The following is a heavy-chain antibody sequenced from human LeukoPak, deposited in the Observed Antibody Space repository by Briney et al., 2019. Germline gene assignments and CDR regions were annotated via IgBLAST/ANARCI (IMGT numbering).Heavy chain of an antibody. CDR2: MRQDGDNI. V-gene: IGHV3-33*01. CDR3: ARDPGTRMVRLDH. D-gene: IGHD1-1*01. CDR1: GFTLSSYD. Sequence: GGSLRLSCTVSGFTLSSYDMHWVRQAPGKGLEWVAVMRQDGDNIYYSDSVKGRFTITRDTSKKTLYLQLTSLRAEDTAVYYCARDPGTRMVRLDHWGQGTLLTVSS. J-gene: IGHJ4*02.